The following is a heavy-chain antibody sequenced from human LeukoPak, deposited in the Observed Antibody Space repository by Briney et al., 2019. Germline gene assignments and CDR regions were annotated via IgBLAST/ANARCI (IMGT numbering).Heavy chain of an antibody. J-gene: IGHJ5*02. D-gene: IGHD6-19*01. Sequence: GGSLRLSCAASGFSVSSNYMTWVRQAPGRGLEWVSSIRPSGDNTYYGDSVKGRFTISRDNSKNTVYLQMNNMRVDDTAVYYCARVAGWHRFYPSGQGTLVTVSS. CDR1: GFSVSSNY. CDR2: IRPSGDNT. V-gene: IGHV3-53*01. CDR3: ARVAGWHRFYP.